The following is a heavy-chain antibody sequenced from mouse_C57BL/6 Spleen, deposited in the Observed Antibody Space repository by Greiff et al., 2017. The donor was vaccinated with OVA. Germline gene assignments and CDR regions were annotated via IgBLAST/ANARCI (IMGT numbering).Heavy chain of an antibody. J-gene: IGHJ4*01. CDR3: ARGGDPYYAMDY. D-gene: IGHD2-13*01. Sequence: DVQLQESGPGLVKPSQSLSLTCSVTGYSITSGYYWNWIRQFPGNKLEWMGYISYDGSNNYNPSLKNRISITRDTSKNQFFLKLNSVTTEDTATYYCARGGDPYYAMDYWGQGTSVTVSS. V-gene: IGHV3-6*01. CDR1: GYSITSGYY. CDR2: ISYDGSN.